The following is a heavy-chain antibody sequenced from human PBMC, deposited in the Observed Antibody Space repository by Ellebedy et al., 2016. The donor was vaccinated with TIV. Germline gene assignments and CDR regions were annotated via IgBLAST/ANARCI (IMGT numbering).Heavy chain of an antibody. CDR2: RYYSGSP. Sequence: MPSETLSLTCTVAGGSISSSDYYWGWIRQPPGKGLEWIGSRYYSGSPYYSPSLKRRVTISVDTSKNQFSLKLSSVTAADTAVYYCARHFAHSRFDPWGQGTLVTVSS. V-gene: IGHV4-39*01. CDR1: GGSISSSDYY. J-gene: IGHJ5*02. D-gene: IGHD2-15*01. CDR3: ARHFAHSRFDP.